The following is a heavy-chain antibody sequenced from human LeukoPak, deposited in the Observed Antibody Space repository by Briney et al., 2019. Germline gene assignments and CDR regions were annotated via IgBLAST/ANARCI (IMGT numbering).Heavy chain of an antibody. D-gene: IGHD3-10*01. CDR2: ISGSGGST. CDR1: GFTFSSYA. J-gene: IGHJ6*02. V-gene: IGHV3-23*01. CDR3: AKGSMVRGVIIPYYYGMDV. Sequence: GGSLRLSCAASGFTFSSYAMSWVRQAPGKGLEWVSAISGSGGSTYYADSVKGRFTISRDNSKNTLYLQMNSLRAEDTAVYYCAKGSMVRGVIIPYYYGMDVWGQGTTVTVSS.